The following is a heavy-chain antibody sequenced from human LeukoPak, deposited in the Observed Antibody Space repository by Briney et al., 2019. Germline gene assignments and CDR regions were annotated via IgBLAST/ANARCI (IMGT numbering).Heavy chain of an antibody. D-gene: IGHD5-12*01. CDR3: ARPRGYSGYSDAFDI. V-gene: IGHV4-34*01. Sequence: SETLSLTCTVSGGSISSYYWSWIRQPPGKGLEWIGEINHSGSTNYNPSLKSRVTISVDTSKNQFSLKLSSVTAADTAVYYCARPRGYSGYSDAFDIWGQGTMVTVSS. CDR1: GGSISSYY. CDR2: INHSGST. J-gene: IGHJ3*02.